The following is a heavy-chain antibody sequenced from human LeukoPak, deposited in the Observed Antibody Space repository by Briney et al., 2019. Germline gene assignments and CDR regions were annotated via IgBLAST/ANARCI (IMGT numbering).Heavy chain of an antibody. CDR2: INPYSGDT. V-gene: IGHV1-2*02. CDR1: GCNFNGFY. Sequence: GASVKVSCKASGCNFNGFYIHWVRQAPGQGLEWMGWINPYSGDTNYAQKFQGRVTMTRDTSITTAYMELSRLGSDDTAMYFCARVETRVIVATVFDYWGQGTLVTVSS. D-gene: IGHD5-12*01. J-gene: IGHJ4*02. CDR3: ARVETRVIVATVFDY.